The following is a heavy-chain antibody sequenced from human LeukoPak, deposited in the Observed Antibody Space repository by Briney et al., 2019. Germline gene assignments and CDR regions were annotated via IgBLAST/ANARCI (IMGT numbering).Heavy chain of an antibody. Sequence: GGSLRLSCAASGFTFSSYSMNWVRQAPGKGLEWVSSISSSSSYIYYADSVKGRFTISRDNAKNSLYLQMNSLRAEDTAVYYCASDLLRITIFGVVIIWGQGTLVTVSS. J-gene: IGHJ4*02. V-gene: IGHV3-21*01. CDR3: ASDLLRITIFGVVII. CDR1: GFTFSSYS. CDR2: ISSSSSYI. D-gene: IGHD3-3*01.